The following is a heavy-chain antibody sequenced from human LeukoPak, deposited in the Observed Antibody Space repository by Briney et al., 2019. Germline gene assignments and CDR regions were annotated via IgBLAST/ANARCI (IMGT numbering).Heavy chain of an antibody. Sequence: GASVKVSCKASGCTFSSYAINWVRQAAGQRLEWMGGMNPTFDTANYAQKFQGRVTMTRNESISTAYMELSSLSSEDTAVYYCGRGVDCSGTSCYMDYYFYYMDVWGKGTTVSVSS. CDR3: GRGVDCSGTSCYMDYYFYYMDV. J-gene: IGHJ6*03. CDR2: MNPTFDTA. V-gene: IGHV1-69*05. CDR1: GCTFSSYA. D-gene: IGHD2-2*02.